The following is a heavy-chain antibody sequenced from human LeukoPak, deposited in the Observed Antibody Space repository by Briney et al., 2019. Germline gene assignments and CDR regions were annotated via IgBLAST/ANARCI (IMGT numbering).Heavy chain of an antibody. V-gene: IGHV4-34*01. CDR1: GGSFSGYY. Sequence: PSETLSLTCAVYGGSFSGYYWSWIRQPPGKGLEWTGEINHSGSTNYNPSLRSRVTISVDTSKNQFSLKLSSVTAADTAVYYCARGNPLITMVRGVPPYYFDYWGQGTLVTVSS. CDR2: INHSGST. CDR3: ARGNPLITMVRGVPPYYFDY. D-gene: IGHD3-10*01. J-gene: IGHJ4*02.